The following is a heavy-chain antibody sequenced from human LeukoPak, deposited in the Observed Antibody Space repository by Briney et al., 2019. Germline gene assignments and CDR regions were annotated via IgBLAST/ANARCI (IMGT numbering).Heavy chain of an antibody. J-gene: IGHJ4*02. CDR3: ARCVMGYSGYDLDY. V-gene: IGHV3-11*04. CDR2: ITSGRTT. D-gene: IGHD5-12*01. Sequence: PGGSLRLSCAASGFTFSDCYMSWIRLAPGKGPEWDSSITSGRTTYYADSVKGRFTISNDNAKKSLYLQMNSLRVEDTAVYYCARCVMGYSGYDLDYWGQGTLVTVSS. CDR1: GFTFSDCY.